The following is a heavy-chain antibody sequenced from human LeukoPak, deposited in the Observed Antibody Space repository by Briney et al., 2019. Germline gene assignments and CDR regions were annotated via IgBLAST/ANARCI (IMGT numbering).Heavy chain of an antibody. V-gene: IGHV3-30-3*02. CDR3: ASATEHYGGNFYGGPPSPLNDY. CDR2: ISYDGSNK. D-gene: IGHD4-17*01. CDR1: GFTFSSYA. Sequence: PGRSLRLSCAASGFTFSSYAMHWVRQAPGKGLEWVAVISYDGSNKYYADSVKGRFTISRDNSKNTLYLQMNSLRAEDTAVYYCASATEHYGGNFYGGPPSPLNDYWGQGTLVTVSS. J-gene: IGHJ4*02.